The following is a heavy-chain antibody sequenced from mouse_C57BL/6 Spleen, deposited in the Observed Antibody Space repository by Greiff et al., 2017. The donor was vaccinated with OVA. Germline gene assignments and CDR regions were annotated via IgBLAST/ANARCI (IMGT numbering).Heavy chain of an antibody. D-gene: IGHD2-5*01. Sequence: DVQLQESEGGLVQPGSSMKLSCTASGFTFSDYYMAWVRQVPEKGLEWVANINYDGSSTYYLDSLKSRFIISRDNAKNILYLQMSSLKSEDTATYYCARDRGAYYSNYYAMDYWGQGTSVTVSS. J-gene: IGHJ4*01. CDR1: GFTFSDYY. CDR2: INYDGSST. CDR3: ARDRGAYYSNYYAMDY. V-gene: IGHV5-16*01.